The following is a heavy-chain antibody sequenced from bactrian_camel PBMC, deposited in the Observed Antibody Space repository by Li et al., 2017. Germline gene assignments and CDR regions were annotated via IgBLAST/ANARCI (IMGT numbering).Heavy chain of an antibody. CDR3: AADRSLQDLRIGRAPDIDY. V-gene: IGHV3S63*01. D-gene: IGHD5*01. Sequence: QVQLVESGGGLVQAGGSLNLSCTASGVTFSDYSMAWFRQAPGKEREAVAYIYSGNNSTYYADSVKGRFAISQDNAKNMVYLQMNNLTPEDTAMYYCAADRSLQDLRIGRAPDIDYWGQGTQVTVS. CDR2: IYSGNNST. CDR1: GVTFSDYS. J-gene: IGHJ4*01.